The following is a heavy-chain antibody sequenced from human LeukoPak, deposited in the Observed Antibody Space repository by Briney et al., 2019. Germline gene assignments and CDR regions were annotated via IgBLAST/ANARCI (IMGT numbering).Heavy chain of an antibody. CDR1: GFTFSYHW. V-gene: IGHV3-7*01. J-gene: IGHJ5*02. D-gene: IGHD6-13*01. CDR3: AKDSYSKGDL. Sequence: GGSLRLSCAASGFTFSYHWMTWVRQAPGEGLEWVANIKNDGAVKNYVDSVKGRFTISRDNAKNSLYLQMNSLRAEDTAVYYCAKDSYSKGDLWGQGVLVTASS. CDR2: IKNDGAVK.